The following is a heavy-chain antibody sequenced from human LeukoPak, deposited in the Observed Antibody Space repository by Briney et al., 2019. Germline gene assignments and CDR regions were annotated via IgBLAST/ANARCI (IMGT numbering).Heavy chain of an antibody. D-gene: IGHD6-13*01. V-gene: IGHV3-30*04. J-gene: IGHJ4*02. CDR2: ISYDGSNK. CDR1: GFTFSSYA. CDR3: ARVGVVKGSSSWYFDY. Sequence: GGSLRLSCAASGFTFSSYAMHWVRQAPGKGLEWVAVISYDGSNKYYADSVKGRFTISRDNSKNTLYLQTNSLRAEDTAVYYCARVGVVKGSSSWYFDYWGQGTLVTVSS.